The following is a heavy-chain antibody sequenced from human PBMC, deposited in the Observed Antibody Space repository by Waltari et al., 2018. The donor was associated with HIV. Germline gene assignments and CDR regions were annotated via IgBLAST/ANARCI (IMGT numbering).Heavy chain of an antibody. V-gene: IGHV3-23*01. J-gene: IGHJ6*02. CDR2: IRGSGGST. D-gene: IGHD2-21*01. CDR3: AKDLFRGMDV. Sequence: EVQLLESGGGLVQPGGSLRLSCAASGFTFSSSAMPWVRQAPGKGLEWVSAIRGSGGSTYYADSVKGRFTISRDNSKNTLYLQMNSLRAEDTAVYYCAKDLFRGMDVWGQGTTVTVSS. CDR1: GFTFSSSA.